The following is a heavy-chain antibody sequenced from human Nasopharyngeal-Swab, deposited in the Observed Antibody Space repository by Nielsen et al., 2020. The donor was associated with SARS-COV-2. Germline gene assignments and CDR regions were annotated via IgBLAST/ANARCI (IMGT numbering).Heavy chain of an antibody. CDR1: GFTFSNYL. D-gene: IGHD3-22*01. CDR3: ASHLSYYDRSGYFSEGFDY. J-gene: IGHJ4*02. Sequence: GESLKTPCAASGFTFSNYLMSWVRQAPGKGLEWVANIKQDGSEKYYLDSVRGRITISRDNAKNSLFLQMNSLRAEDTAVYYCASHLSYYDRSGYFSEGFDYWGQGTLVTVSS. V-gene: IGHV3-7*01. CDR2: IKQDGSEK.